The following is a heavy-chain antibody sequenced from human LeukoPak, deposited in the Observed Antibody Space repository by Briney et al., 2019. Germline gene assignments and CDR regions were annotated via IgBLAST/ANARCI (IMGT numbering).Heavy chain of an antibody. CDR3: AKGVRGVIAYYFDY. CDR1: GFTFSSYV. Sequence: GRSLRLSCAASGFTFSSYVMHWVRQAPGKGLEWVAVISSDGSDKYYAESGKGRFTISRDNSKNQLYLQMNSLRAEDTAVYYCAKGVRGVIAYYFDYWGQRTLVTVSS. V-gene: IGHV3-30*18. CDR2: ISSDGSDK. J-gene: IGHJ4*02. D-gene: IGHD3-10*01.